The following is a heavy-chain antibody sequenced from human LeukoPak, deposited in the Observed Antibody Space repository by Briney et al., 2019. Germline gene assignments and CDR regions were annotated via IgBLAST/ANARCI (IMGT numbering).Heavy chain of an antibody. Sequence: ASVKVSCKASVYPLYTYGISWVRQAPGHGLEWMGWISVYHVNTNYAQKLQGRLTLTTDTSTSSAYMELRSLRSDATAMYYCARDRSGPFDSWGQGTLVTVSS. D-gene: IGHD3-10*01. CDR1: VYPLYTYG. J-gene: IGHJ4*02. V-gene: IGHV1-18*01. CDR2: ISVYHVNT. CDR3: ARDRSGPFDS.